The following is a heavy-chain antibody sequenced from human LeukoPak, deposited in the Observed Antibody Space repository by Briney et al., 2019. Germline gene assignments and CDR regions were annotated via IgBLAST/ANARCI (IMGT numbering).Heavy chain of an antibody. V-gene: IGHV5-51*01. Sequence: GESLKISCKGSGYSFTSYWIGWVRQMPGKGLEWMGIIYPGDSDTRYSPSFQGQVTISADKSISTAYLQWSSLKASDTAMYYCARHRSPYDSSGYYSDWGQGTLVTVSS. J-gene: IGHJ4*02. CDR3: ARHRSPYDSSGYYSD. CDR2: IYPGDSDT. CDR1: GYSFTSYW. D-gene: IGHD3-22*01.